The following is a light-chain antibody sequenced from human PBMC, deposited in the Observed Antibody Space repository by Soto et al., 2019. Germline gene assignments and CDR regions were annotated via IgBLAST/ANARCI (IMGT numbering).Light chain of an antibody. V-gene: IGLV2-14*01. J-gene: IGLJ1*01. CDR1: DNDVGGHNY. Sequence: QSALTQPASVSGSPGQSITISCTGTDNDVGGHNYVSWFQQHPDKAPKLMIYDVSNRPSGVSNRFSGSKSGNTASLTISGLQVEDEADYYCMSYTFSSTSVFGTLTKLTVL. CDR3: MSYTFSSTSV. CDR2: DVS.